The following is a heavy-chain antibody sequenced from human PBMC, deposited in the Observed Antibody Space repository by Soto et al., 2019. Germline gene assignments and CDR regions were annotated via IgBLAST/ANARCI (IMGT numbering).Heavy chain of an antibody. J-gene: IGHJ6*02. CDR1: GYTFTSYG. V-gene: IGHV1-18*01. Sequence: ASVKVSCKPSGYTFTSYGITWVRQAPGQGLEWMGWISAYNGNTNYAQKFQGRVSLTTDTSTNTAYMELRSLRSDDTAMYFCARGGYYDSSGSRNYYYYGMNVWGQGTTVTVSS. CDR3: ARGGYYDSSGSRNYYYYGMNV. CDR2: ISAYNGNT. D-gene: IGHD3-22*01.